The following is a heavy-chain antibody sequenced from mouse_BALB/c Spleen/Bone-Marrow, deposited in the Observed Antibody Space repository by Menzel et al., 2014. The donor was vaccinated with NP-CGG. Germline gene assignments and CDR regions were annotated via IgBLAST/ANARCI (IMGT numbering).Heavy chain of an antibody. Sequence: QVHVKQSGAELARPGASVKLSCRASGYTFTSYWINWVKQRPGQGLEWIGNIYPSDSYTNYNQRFKDKATLTVDKSSSTAYMQLSSPTSEDSAVYYCTRYGNSHYYAMDYWGQGTSVTVSS. D-gene: IGHD1-1*01. CDR3: TRYGNSHYYAMDY. J-gene: IGHJ4*01. CDR2: IYPSDSYT. V-gene: IGHV1-69*02. CDR1: GYTFTSYW.